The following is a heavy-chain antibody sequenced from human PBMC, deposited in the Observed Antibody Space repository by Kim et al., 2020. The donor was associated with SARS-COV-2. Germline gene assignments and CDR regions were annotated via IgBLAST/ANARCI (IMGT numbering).Heavy chain of an antibody. CDR2: TYYTSKWYS. V-gene: IGHV6-1*01. J-gene: IGHJ6*02. D-gene: IGHD1-1*01. Sequence: SQTLSLTCAISGDSVSSKSAAWNWIRQSPSRGLEWLGGTYYTSKWYSDYAVSVKSRIIIKPDTSRNQFSLQLNSMTPEDTAVYYCARRYKDGMDVWGQGTTVTVSS. CDR1: GDSVSSKSAA. CDR3: ARRYKDGMDV.